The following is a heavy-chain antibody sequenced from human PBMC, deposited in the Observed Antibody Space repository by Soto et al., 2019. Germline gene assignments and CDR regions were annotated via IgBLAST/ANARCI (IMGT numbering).Heavy chain of an antibody. J-gene: IGHJ4*02. V-gene: IGHV3-23*01. CDR2: ISGSGGST. CDR3: AKRASGSYFDY. CDR1: GFTFSNYA. Sequence: EVQLLESGGGLVQPGGSLRLSCAASGFTFSNYAMNWVRKAPGKGLEWISVISGSGGSTYYADSVKGRFTISRDNSKNTLYLQMNSLRAEDTAVYYCAKRASGSYFDYWSQGTLVTVSS. D-gene: IGHD3-10*01.